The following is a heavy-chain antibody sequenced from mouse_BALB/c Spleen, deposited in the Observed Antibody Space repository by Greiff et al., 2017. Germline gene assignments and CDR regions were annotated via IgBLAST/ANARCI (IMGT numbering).Heavy chain of an antibody. CDR1: GFAFSSYD. V-gene: IGHV5-12-1*01. Sequence: EVQLAESGGGLVKPGGSLKLSCAASGFAFSSYDMSWVRQTPEKRLEWVAYISSGGGSTYYPDTVKGRFTISRDNAKNTLYLQMSSLKSEDTAMYYCARSTMSNFDVWGAGTTVTVSS. J-gene: IGHJ1*01. CDR3: ARSTMSNFDV. D-gene: IGHD2-4*01. CDR2: ISSGGGST.